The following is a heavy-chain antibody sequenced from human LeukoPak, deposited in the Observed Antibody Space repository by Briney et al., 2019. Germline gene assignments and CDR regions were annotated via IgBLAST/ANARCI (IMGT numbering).Heavy chain of an antibody. CDR3: ARDQTYYDSSGPNWFDP. V-gene: IGHV4-59*01. Sequence: SETLSLTCTVSGGSISSYYWSWIRQPPGEGLEWIGYIYYSGSTNYNPSLKSRVTISVDTSKNQFSLKLSSVTAADTAVYYCARDQTYYDSSGPNWFDPWGQGTLVTVSS. J-gene: IGHJ5*02. D-gene: IGHD3-22*01. CDR2: IYYSGST. CDR1: GGSISSYY.